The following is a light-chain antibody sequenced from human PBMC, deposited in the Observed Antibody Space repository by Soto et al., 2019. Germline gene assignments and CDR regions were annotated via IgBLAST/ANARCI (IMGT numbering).Light chain of an antibody. CDR2: GNT. Sequence: QSVLTQPPSVSGAPGQRVTISCTGSNSNIGAGYDVHWYQQLPGTAPKLLIYGNTNRPAGVPDRFSGSKSGTSASLAITGLQAEDEADYYCQSYDSSRGGRRIFGGGTKLTVL. V-gene: IGLV1-40*01. J-gene: IGLJ2*01. CDR3: QSYDSSRGGRRI. CDR1: NSNIGAGYD.